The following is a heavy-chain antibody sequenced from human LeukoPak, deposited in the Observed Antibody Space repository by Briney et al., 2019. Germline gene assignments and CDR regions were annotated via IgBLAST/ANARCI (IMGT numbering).Heavy chain of an antibody. Sequence: ASVKVSCKASGDTFSSYAISWVRQAPGQGLEWMGGIIPIFGTANYAQKFQGRVTITADESTSTAYMELSSLRSEDTAVYYCARHDTAMASDGFFDYWGQGTLVTVSS. CDR2: IIPIFGTA. J-gene: IGHJ4*02. CDR3: ARHDTAMASDGFFDY. D-gene: IGHD5-18*01. V-gene: IGHV1-69*13. CDR1: GDTFSSYA.